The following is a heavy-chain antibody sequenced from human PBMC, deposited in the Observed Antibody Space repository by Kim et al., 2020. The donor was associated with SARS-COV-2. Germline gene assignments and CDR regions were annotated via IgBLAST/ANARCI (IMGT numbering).Heavy chain of an antibody. J-gene: IGHJ5*02. CDR2: ISGSGGST. CDR3: AALIAVAGGDWFDP. Sequence: GGSLRLSCAASGFGFNSYVMSWVRQAPGKGLQWVSAISGSGGSTYYADSLKGRFTISRDNSKNTLFLQINSLRAEDTAVYYCAALIAVAGGDWFDPWGQGTLVTVSS. CDR1: GFGFNSYV. V-gene: IGHV3-23*01. D-gene: IGHD6-19*01.